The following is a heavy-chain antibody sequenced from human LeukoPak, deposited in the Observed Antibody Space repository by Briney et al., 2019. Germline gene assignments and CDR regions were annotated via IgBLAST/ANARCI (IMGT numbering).Heavy chain of an antibody. D-gene: IGHD3-3*01. Sequence: GASVKVSCKASGYTFTSYDINWVRQATGQGLQWMGWMNPKSGNTGYAQKFQGRVTMTRNTSISTAYMELSSLRSEDTAVYYCARALVYYDFWSGLGSSSYYYYGMDVWGQGTTVTVSS. V-gene: IGHV1-8*01. CDR3: ARALVYYDFWSGLGSSSYYYYGMDV. CDR2: MNPKSGNT. CDR1: GYTFTSYD. J-gene: IGHJ6*02.